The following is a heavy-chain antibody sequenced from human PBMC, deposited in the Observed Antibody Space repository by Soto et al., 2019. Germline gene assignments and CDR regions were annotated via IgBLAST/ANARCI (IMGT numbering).Heavy chain of an antibody. J-gene: IGHJ4*02. Sequence: QVKLVQSGAEVKKPGSSVKVSCKASGGTFNSYVISWVRQAPGQGLQCMGGIIPMSGKANYARNFQGRVTITADESRSTGYMELSRLRSEDTAVYYCAIGWNDFPHWGQGTLVTVSS. V-gene: IGHV1-69*01. D-gene: IGHD1-1*01. CDR2: IIPMSGKA. CDR1: GGTFNSYV. CDR3: AIGWNDFPH.